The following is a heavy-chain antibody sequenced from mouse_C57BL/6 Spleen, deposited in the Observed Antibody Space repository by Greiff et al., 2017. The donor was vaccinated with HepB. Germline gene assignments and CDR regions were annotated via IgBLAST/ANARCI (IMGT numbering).Heavy chain of an antibody. CDR1: GFTFSSYA. CDR3: ARDSLRTYYFDY. V-gene: IGHV5-4*01. CDR2: ISDGGSYT. Sequence: EVKLMESGGGLVKPGGSLKLSCAASGFTFSSYAMSWVRQTPEKRLEWVATISDGGSYTYYPDNVKGRFTISRDNAKNNLYLQMSHLKSEDTAMYYCARDSLRTYYFDYWGQGTTLTVSS. J-gene: IGHJ2*01.